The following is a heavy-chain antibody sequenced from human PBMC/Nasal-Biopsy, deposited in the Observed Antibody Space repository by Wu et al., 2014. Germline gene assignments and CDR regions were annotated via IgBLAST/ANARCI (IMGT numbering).Heavy chain of an antibody. CDR1: GFTFSDHY. V-gene: IGHV3-72*01. J-gene: IGHJ4*02. CDR2: IRNKPSRYTT. CDR3: VRAYSTGWSTSFFDY. D-gene: IGHD2-2*01. Sequence: LRLSCAASGFTFSDHYMDWVRQAPGKGLEWVGRIRNKPSRYTTEYAPFVKGRFTISRDDANNSLYLQMNSLKIEDMAVYYCVRAYSTGWSTSFFDYSGQGTLVTISS.